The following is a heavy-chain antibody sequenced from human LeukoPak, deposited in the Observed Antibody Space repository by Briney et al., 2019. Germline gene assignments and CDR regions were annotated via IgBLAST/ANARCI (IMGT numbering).Heavy chain of an antibody. J-gene: IGHJ4*02. CDR3: ARGVEPLAANTLAY. V-gene: IGHV3-53*01. Sequence: GGSLRLSCAASGFTVITNDMTWVRQAPGKGLEWVSVLYSDGNTKYADSVQGRFIISRDNSKNTLYLEMNNLRPDDTAVYYCARGVEPLAANTLAYWGQGTLVTVSS. CDR2: LYSDGNT. D-gene: IGHD1-14*01. CDR1: GFTVITND.